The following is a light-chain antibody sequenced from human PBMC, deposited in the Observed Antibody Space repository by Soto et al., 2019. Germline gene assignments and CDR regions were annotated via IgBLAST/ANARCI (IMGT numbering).Light chain of an antibody. CDR2: KAS. CDR3: QQYDGNPWT. V-gene: IGKV1-5*03. Sequence: DIQMTQSPSTLSASVGDRVTITCRASQSINSWLAWYQQKPGKAPKLLIYKASSLESGVPSRFRGSRSGTEFTLTISSLQPDDFATYYCQQYDGNPWTFGQGTRVEVK. J-gene: IGKJ1*01. CDR1: QSINSW.